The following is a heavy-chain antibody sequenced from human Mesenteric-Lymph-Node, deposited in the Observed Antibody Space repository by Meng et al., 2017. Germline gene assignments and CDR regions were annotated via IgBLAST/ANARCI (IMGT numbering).Heavy chain of an antibody. CDR3: ARKRRGYSGYDLFGYFDL. CDR2: IYTSGST. D-gene: IGHD5-12*01. J-gene: IGHJ2*01. Sequence: LRLSCTVSGGSISSGSYYWSWIRQPAGKGLEWIGRIYTSGSTNYNPSLKSRVTISVDTSKNQFSLKLSSVTAADTAVYYCARKRRGYSGYDLFGYFDLWGRGTLVTVSS. V-gene: IGHV4-61*02. CDR1: GGSISSGSYY.